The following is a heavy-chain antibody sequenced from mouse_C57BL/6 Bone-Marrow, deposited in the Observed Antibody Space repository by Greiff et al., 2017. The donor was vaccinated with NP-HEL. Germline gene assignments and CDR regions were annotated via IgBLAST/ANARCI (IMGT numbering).Heavy chain of an antibody. Sequence: QVQLQQPGAELVKPGASVTLSCKASGYTFTSYWMQWVKQRPGQGLEWIGEIDPSDSYPNYNQKFKGKATLTVDTSSSTAYMQLSSLTSEDSAVYYCAPFFIYYFDYWGQGTTLTVSS. CDR2: IDPSDSYP. CDR3: APFFIYYFDY. V-gene: IGHV1-50*01. J-gene: IGHJ2*01. CDR1: GYTFTSYW. D-gene: IGHD1-1*01.